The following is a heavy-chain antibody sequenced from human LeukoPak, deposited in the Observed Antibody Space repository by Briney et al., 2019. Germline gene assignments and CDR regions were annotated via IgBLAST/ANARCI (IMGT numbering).Heavy chain of an antibody. V-gene: IGHV4-39*07. D-gene: IGHD4-17*01. CDR2: IYYSGST. CDR3: ARGKATGMTTLTTWHRYFDL. CDR1: GGSISSSSYY. J-gene: IGHJ2*01. Sequence: SETLSLTCTVSGGSISSSSYYWGWIRQPPGKGLEWIGSIYYSGSTNYNPSLKSRVTMSLDTSKNQFSLKLSSVTAADTAVYYCARGKATGMTTLTTWHRYFDLWGRGTLVTVSS.